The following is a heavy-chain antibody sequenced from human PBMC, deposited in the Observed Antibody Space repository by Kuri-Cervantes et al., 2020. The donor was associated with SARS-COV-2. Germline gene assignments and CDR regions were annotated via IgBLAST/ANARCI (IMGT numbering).Heavy chain of an antibody. CDR1: GGSIGGSHY. CDR3: ARHRDGWSGYHDAFDI. Sequence: SETLSLTCTVSGGSIGGSHYWTWIRQPAGKGLEWIGHIYTSGSTRYNPSLKSRVSISVDTSKNQFSLKLSSVTAADTAVYYCARHRDGWSGYHDAFDIWGQGTMVTVSS. D-gene: IGHD3-3*01. J-gene: IGHJ3*02. V-gene: IGHV4-61*09. CDR2: IYTSGST.